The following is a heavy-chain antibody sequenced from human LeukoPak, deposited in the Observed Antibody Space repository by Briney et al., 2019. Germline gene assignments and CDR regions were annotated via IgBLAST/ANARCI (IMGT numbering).Heavy chain of an antibody. CDR3: ATYYYGSGSYYNRNWFDP. CDR1: GFTFSSYG. V-gene: IGHV3-30*03. D-gene: IGHD3-10*01. J-gene: IGHJ5*02. CDR2: ISYDGSNK. Sequence: GGSLRLSCAASGFTFSSYGMHWVRQAPGKGLEWVAVISYDGSNKYYADSVKGRFTIPRDNSKNTLYLQMNSLRAEDTAVYYCATYYYGSGSYYNRNWFDPWGQGTLVTVSS.